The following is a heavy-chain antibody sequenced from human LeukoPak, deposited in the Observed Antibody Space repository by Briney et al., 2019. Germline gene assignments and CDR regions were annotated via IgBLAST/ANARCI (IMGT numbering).Heavy chain of an antibody. CDR3: SRAVPHYDSSGYYPYYYYMDV. D-gene: IGHD3-22*01. Sequence: SVKVSCKASGGTFSSYAISWVRQAPGQGLEWMGGIIPIFGTANYAQKFQGRVTITADESTRTAYMELSSLRSEDTAVYYCSRAVPHYDSSGYYPYYYYMDVWGKGTTVTVSS. J-gene: IGHJ6*03. CDR1: GGTFSSYA. V-gene: IGHV1-69*13. CDR2: IIPIFGTA.